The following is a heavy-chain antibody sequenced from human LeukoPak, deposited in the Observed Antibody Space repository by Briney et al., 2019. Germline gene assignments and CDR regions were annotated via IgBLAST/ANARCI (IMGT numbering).Heavy chain of an antibody. V-gene: IGHV4-39*07. CDR3: ARSDYGKTDY. Sequence: SETLSLTCTVSGASVSGSPYYWSWIRQPPGKGLEWIGEINHSGSTNYNPPLKSRVTMSVDTSKNQFSLKLSSVTAADTAVYYCARSDYGKTDYWGQGTLVTVSS. CDR2: INHSGST. CDR1: GASVSGSPYY. J-gene: IGHJ4*02. D-gene: IGHD4-17*01.